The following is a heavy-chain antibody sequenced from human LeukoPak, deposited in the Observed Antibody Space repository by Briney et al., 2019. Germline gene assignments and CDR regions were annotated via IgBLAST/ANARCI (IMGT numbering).Heavy chain of an antibody. CDR2: IYDSGSS. CDR3: ARPSYYDSSGYSFDY. Sequence: KASETPSLTCSVAGGFISSYYWSWIRQPPGKGLEWIGYIYDSGSSNYNPSLKSRVTMSVDTSKNQFSLKLSSVTAADTAVYYCARPSYYDSSGYSFDYWGQGTLVTVSS. D-gene: IGHD3-22*01. CDR1: GGFISSYY. V-gene: IGHV4-59*08. J-gene: IGHJ4*02.